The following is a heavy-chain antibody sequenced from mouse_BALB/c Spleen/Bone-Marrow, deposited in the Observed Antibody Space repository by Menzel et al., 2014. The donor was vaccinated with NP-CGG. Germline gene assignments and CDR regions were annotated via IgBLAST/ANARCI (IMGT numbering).Heavy chain of an antibody. J-gene: IGHJ4*01. D-gene: IGHD2-4*01. V-gene: IGHV4-1*02. CDR3: ARRGLRREAYYAMDY. CDR1: GFDFSRYW. CDR2: INPDSSTI. Sequence: EVKLQESGGGLVQPGGSLKPSCAASGFDFSRYWMSWVRRAPGKGLEWIGEINPDSSTINYTPSLKDKFIISRDNAKNTLYLQMSKVRSEDTALYYCARRGLRREAYYAMDYWGQGTSVTVSS.